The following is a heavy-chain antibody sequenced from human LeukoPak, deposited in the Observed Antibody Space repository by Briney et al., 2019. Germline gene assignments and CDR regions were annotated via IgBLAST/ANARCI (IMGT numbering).Heavy chain of an antibody. CDR2: MDTNSDNT. CDR3: ARDLGAVATAMV. J-gene: IGHJ4*02. V-gene: IGHV1-8*01. Sequence: ASVKVSCKASGYTFISYDIHWVRQAPGQGLEWMGRMDTNSDNTVSAQTFQGRVTMTPTAPISTAYMELRSLTPQDTAVYYCARDLGAVATAMVWGQGTLLTVSS. CDR1: GYTFISYD. D-gene: IGHD5-18*01.